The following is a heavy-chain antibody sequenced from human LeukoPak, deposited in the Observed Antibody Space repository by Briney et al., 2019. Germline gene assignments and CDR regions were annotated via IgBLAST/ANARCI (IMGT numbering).Heavy chain of an antibody. D-gene: IGHD6-6*01. J-gene: IGHJ6*03. CDR2: IKQDGSEK. CDR3: AREDYSSSSHYYYYMDV. Sequence: GGSLRLSCAASGFTFSSYWMSWVRQAPGKGLEWVANIKQDGSEKYYVDSVKGRFTISRDNAKNSLYLQMNSLRAEDTAVYYCAREDYSSSSHYYYYMDVWGKGTTVTVSS. V-gene: IGHV3-7*01. CDR1: GFTFSSYW.